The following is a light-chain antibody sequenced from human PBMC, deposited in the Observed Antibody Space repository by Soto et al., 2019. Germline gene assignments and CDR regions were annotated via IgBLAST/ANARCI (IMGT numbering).Light chain of an antibody. Sequence: QLVLTQSPSASASLGASIKLTCTLTSGHSSYAIAWHQQQPEKGPRYLMKLDSDGSHTKGDAIPDRFSGSSSGAERYLTISSLQSEDEADYYCQTWGTGIHGVFGGGTKVTVL. CDR3: QTWGTGIHGV. CDR2: LDSDGSH. J-gene: IGLJ3*02. CDR1: SGHSSYA. V-gene: IGLV4-69*01.